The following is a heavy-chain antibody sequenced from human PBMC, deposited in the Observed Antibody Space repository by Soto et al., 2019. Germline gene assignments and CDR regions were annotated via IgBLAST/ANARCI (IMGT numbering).Heavy chain of an antibody. CDR1: GGSISSSGYY. V-gene: IGHV4-39*01. Sequence: PEPLSLTCSVSGGSISSSGYYWGWIRQPPGKGLEWIGSIYYSGSTYYNPSLKSRVTISVDTSKNQFSLKLSSVTAADTAVYYCARHSEGFDYWGQGTLVTVSS. CDR2: IYYSGST. J-gene: IGHJ4*02. CDR3: ARHSEGFDY.